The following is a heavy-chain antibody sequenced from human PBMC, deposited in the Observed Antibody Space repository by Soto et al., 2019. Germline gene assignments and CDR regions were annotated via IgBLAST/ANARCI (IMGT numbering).Heavy chain of an antibody. CDR2: ITVGGAQK. CDR1: GFNFFDHD. V-gene: IGHV3-23*01. J-gene: IGHJ4*02. Sequence: EVKLLESGGALVQPGGSLRLSCAASGFNFFDHDMSWVRQAPGKGLEWVSSITVGGAQKDYGKSVKGRFTISRDNANDPFFLQMESLPVEETAIYYCTRMPGGGWQRFFDYWGQGTAVTVSS. CDR3: TRMPGGGWQRFFDY. D-gene: IGHD5-12*01.